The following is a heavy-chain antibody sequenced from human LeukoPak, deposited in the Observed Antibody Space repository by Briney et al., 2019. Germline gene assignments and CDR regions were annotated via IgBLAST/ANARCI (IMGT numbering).Heavy chain of an antibody. CDR3: AKGLGGSYPRSRVFDI. D-gene: IGHD3-16*01. CDR1: GFTFSTYA. V-gene: IGHV3-23*01. Sequence: PGGSLRLSCAASGFTFSTYAINWVRQAPGKGLDWVSVIGARGSSTDYTDSVKGRFTISRDNSKNTLYLQMNSLRADDTAVYYCAKGLGGSYPRSRVFDIWGQGTMVTVSS. CDR2: IGARGSST. J-gene: IGHJ3*02.